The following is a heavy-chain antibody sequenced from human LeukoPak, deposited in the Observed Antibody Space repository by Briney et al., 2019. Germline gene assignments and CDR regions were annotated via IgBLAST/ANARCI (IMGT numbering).Heavy chain of an antibody. J-gene: IGHJ6*03. V-gene: IGHV4-34*01. Sequence: SETLSLTCAVYGGSFSGYYWSWIRQPPGKGLDWIGEINHSGSTNYNPSLKSRVTISVDTSKNQFSLKLSSVTAADTAVYYCARALPSRYYYDSSGSRGYYYYMDVWGKGTTVTVSS. CDR1: GGSFSGYY. D-gene: IGHD3-22*01. CDR3: ARALPSRYYYDSSGSRGYYYYMDV. CDR2: INHSGST.